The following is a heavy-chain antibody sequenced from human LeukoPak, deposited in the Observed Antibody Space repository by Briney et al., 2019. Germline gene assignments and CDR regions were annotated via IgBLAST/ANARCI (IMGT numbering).Heavy chain of an antibody. J-gene: IGHJ4*02. D-gene: IGHD3-10*01. V-gene: IGHV3-30-3*01. CDR3: ARGGDYGSGSFRWRHFDY. CDR2: ISYDGNNK. Sequence: PGGSLRLSCAASGFTFSNYALHWVRQAPGKGLEWVTVISYDGNNKYYVDSVTGRFTISRDNSKNTLYLQMNSLRTEDTAVYYCARGGDYGSGSFRWRHFDYWGQGTLVTVSS. CDR1: GFTFSNYA.